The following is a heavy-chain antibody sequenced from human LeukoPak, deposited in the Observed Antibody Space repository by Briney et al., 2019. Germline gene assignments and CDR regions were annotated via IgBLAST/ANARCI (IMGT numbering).Heavy chain of an antibody. Sequence: GGSLRLSCAASGFTFSDYYMSWVRQAPGKGLEWVSYISSSSSYTNYADSVKGRFTISRDNAKNSLYLQMNSLRAEDTAVYYCARDLRGVWPGIAVARWGYYFDYWGQGTLVTVSS. D-gene: IGHD6-19*01. CDR3: ARDLRGVWPGIAVARWGYYFDY. CDR1: GFTFSDYY. V-gene: IGHV3-11*06. CDR2: ISSSSSYT. J-gene: IGHJ4*02.